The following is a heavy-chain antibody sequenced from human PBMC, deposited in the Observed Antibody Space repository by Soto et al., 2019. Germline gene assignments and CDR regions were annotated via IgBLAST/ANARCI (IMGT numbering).Heavy chain of an antibody. CDR3: ARKGAAAGTVGGVDP. CDR2: INAGNGNT. Sequence: QVQLVQSGAEVKKPGASVKVSCKASGYTFTSYAMHWVRQAPGQRLEWMGWINAGNGNTKYSQKFQGRVTITRDTSASTAYMELSSLRSEDTAVYYCARKGAAAGTVGGVDPWGQGTLVTVSS. D-gene: IGHD6-13*01. CDR1: GYTFTSYA. J-gene: IGHJ5*02. V-gene: IGHV1-3*01.